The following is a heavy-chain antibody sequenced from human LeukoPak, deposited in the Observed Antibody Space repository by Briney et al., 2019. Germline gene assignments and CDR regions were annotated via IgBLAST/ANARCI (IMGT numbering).Heavy chain of an antibody. CDR3: ASRKLGNDY. CDR1: GGYISSDNYY. D-gene: IGHD7-27*01. J-gene: IGHJ4*02. CDR2: IYRSGST. V-gene: IGHV4-61*10. Sequence: SETLSLTCTVSGGYISSDNYYWSWSRQPAGKGLEWIGRIYRSGSTNYNPSLKSRVTISVDTSKNQFSLKLSSVTAADTAVYYCASRKLGNDYWGQGTLVTVSS.